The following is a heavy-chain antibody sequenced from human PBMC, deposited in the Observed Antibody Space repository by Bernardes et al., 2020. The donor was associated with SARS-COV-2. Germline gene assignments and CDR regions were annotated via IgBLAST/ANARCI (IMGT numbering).Heavy chain of an antibody. CDR2: ISSSSSTI. CDR1: GFTFSSYS. CDR3: AGDQGATVTTDYYYYGMDV. D-gene: IGHD4-17*01. V-gene: IGHV3-48*01. J-gene: IGHJ6*02. Sequence: GGSLRLSCAASGFTFSSYSMNWVRQAPGKGLEWVSYISSSSSTIYYADSVKGRFTISRDNAKNSLYLQMNSLRAEDTAVYYCAGDQGATVTTDYYYYGMDVWGQGTTVTVSS.